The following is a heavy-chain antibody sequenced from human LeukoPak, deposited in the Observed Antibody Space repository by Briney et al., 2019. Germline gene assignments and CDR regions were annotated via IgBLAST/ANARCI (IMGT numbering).Heavy chain of an antibody. CDR2: INHSGRT. D-gene: IGHD6-13*01. V-gene: IGHV4-34*01. CDR1: GGSFSGYY. J-gene: IGHJ4*02. Sequence: PSETLSLTCAVYGGSFSGYYWSWIRQPPGKGLEGIGEINHSGRTNYNPSLKSRLSISVDSSKNQFSLKVSSVTAAATAVYYCARGSDTAAGLYWGQGTLVTVSS. CDR3: ARGSDTAAGLY.